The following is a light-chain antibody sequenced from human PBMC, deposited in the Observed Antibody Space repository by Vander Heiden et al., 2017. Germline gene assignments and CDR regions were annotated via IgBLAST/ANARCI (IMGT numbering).Light chain of an antibody. J-gene: IGLJ1*01. V-gene: IGLV3-1*01. Sequence: SYELTQPPSVSVSPGQTASVPCSGDQVGDKYACWYQQKPGQSPVLVIYQDSKRPSGIPERFSGSNSGNTATLTISGTQAMDEADYYCQAWDSSTLYVFGTGTKVTVL. CDR2: QDS. CDR3: QAWDSSTLYV. CDR1: QVGDKY.